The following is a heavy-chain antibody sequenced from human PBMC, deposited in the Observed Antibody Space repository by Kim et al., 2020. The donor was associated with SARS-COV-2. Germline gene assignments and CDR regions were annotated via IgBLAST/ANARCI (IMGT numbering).Heavy chain of an antibody. J-gene: IGHJ6*02. CDR2: IYPGYSDT. CDR3: ARHSPILTGYYPREYYYYYYGMDV. D-gene: IGHD3-9*01. Sequence: GESLKISCKGSGYSFTSYWIGWVRQMPGKGLEWMGIIYPGYSDTRYSPSFQGQVTISADKSSSTAYLQCRSLKASDTAMYYCARHSPILTGYYPREYYYYYYGMDVWCQGNWVTVSS. CDR1: GYSFTSYW. V-gene: IGHV5-51*01.